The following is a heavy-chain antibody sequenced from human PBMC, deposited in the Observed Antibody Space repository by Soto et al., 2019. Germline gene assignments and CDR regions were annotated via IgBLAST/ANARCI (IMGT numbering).Heavy chain of an antibody. CDR3: ARDHPSSSWFDY. CDR1: GGSMSGYV. V-gene: IGHV4-59*01. Sequence: SSGTLSLTCTVSGGSMSGYVSCIRQPPGKGLEWIGYISYSGSTNCNPSLKSRVTISVDTSKNQFSLKLRSVTAADTAVYYCARDHPSSSWFDYWGQGTLVTVSS. D-gene: IGHD6-13*01. J-gene: IGHJ4*02. CDR2: ISYSGST.